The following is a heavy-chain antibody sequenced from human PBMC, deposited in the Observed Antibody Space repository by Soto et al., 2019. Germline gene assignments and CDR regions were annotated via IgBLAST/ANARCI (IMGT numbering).Heavy chain of an antibody. CDR2: ISTYNVNT. V-gene: IGHV1-18*04. CDR1: GYKFTTYG. Sequence: QVQLLQSGAEVKKPGASVKVSCKASGYKFTTYGITWVRQAPGQGLELLGGISTYNVNTDYAQNLQDRVTMTTETSTSTAYLEVRSLTSDDTAVYFCARGLGTNGLDVWGQGTTVTVSS. D-gene: IGHD7-27*01. CDR3: ARGLGTNGLDV. J-gene: IGHJ6*02.